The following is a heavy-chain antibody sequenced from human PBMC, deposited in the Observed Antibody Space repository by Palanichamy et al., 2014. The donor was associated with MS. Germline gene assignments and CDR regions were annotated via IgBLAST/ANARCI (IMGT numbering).Heavy chain of an antibody. V-gene: IGHV2-5*02. CDR2: VYWDDDK. D-gene: IGHD1-26*01. J-gene: IGHJ4*02. CDR1: GFDLTAGGVG. CDR3: ARRRTYSAFEY. Sequence: QITLQESGPTLVKPTQTLTLTCTFSGFDLTAGGVGVGWFRQPPGAAPEWLALVYWDDDKRFSPSLKNRLTITKDTDKNQVALTLTNMESADTATYYCARRRTYSAFEYWGQGILVTVSS.